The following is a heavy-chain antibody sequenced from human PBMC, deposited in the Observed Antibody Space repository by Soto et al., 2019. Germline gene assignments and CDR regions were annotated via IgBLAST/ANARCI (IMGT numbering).Heavy chain of an antibody. CDR1: GGSSSRNNW. CDR2: IYPSAST. V-gene: IGHV4-4*02. J-gene: IGHJ4*02. D-gene: IGHD2-15*01. CDR3: TKDGRGHPYYSDK. Sequence: SETLSLTGAVSGGSSSRNNWWGGVRQAAGKGLEWTGEIYPSASTSYTPSLRSRVTMSVDKSKNQFSLIVTSVTAAEPAVYYCTKDGRGHPYYSDKWGPGTLVTVS.